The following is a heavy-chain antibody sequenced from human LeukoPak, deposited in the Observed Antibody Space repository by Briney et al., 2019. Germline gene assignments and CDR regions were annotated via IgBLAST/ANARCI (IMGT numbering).Heavy chain of an antibody. CDR3: ARATTVTTRWFDP. D-gene: IGHD4-11*01. CDR2: IYHDGNT. CDR1: GYSVSSDYY. Sequence: PSETLSLTCTVSGYSVSSDYYWGWIRQPPGKGPEWIGSIYHDGNTYYNPSLKSRVTISVDTSKNQFSLKLTSMTAADTVVYYCARATTVTTRWFDPWGQGTLVTVSS. J-gene: IGHJ5*02. V-gene: IGHV4-38-2*02.